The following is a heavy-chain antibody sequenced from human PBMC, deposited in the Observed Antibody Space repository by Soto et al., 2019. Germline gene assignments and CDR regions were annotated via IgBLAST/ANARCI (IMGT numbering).Heavy chain of an antibody. CDR1: GGSISSSSYY. J-gene: IGHJ6*03. CDR3: ATRAEDDYGDYRGVMDV. CDR2: IYYSGST. Sequence: SETLSLTCTVSGGSISSSSYYWGWIRQPPGKGLEWIGSIYYSGSTYYNPSLKSRVTISVDTSKNQFSLKLGSVTAADTAVYYCATRAEDDYGDYRGVMDVWGKGTTVTVSS. V-gene: IGHV4-39*01. D-gene: IGHD4-17*01.